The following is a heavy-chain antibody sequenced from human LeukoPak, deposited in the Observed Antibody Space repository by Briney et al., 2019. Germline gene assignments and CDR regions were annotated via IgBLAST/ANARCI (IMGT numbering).Heavy chain of an antibody. Sequence: PSETLSLTCTVSGGSINNGGYYWSWIRQHPGKGLEWIGYIYYSGSSYYNPSLRSRVTISVDTSKNHFSLKLSSVTAADTAVYYCARDRDGYNSFDYWGQGTLVTVSS. CDR3: ARDRDGYNSFDY. CDR2: IYYSGSS. CDR1: GGSINNGGYY. D-gene: IGHD5-24*01. V-gene: IGHV4-31*03. J-gene: IGHJ4*02.